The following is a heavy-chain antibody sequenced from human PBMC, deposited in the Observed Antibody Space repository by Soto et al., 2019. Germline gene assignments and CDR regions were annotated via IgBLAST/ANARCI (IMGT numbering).Heavy chain of an antibody. V-gene: IGHV3-30*18. CDR1: GFTFNTYG. D-gene: IGHD5-18*01. CDR2: ISYDGSKK. CDR3: AKDIVRYSYGACDY. Sequence: QVQLVESGGAVVQPGKSLRLSCAASGFTFNTYGMYWVRQAPGKGLEWVAAISYDGSKKYHADSVKGRFTISRDNSKNTLYLQMNSLRVEDTAVYYCAKDIVRYSYGACDYWGQGALVTVSS. J-gene: IGHJ4*02.